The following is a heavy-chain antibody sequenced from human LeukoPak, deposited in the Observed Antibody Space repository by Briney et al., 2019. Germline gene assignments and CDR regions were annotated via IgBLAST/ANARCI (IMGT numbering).Heavy chain of an antibody. V-gene: IGHV4-59*01. D-gene: IGHD6-13*01. J-gene: IGHJ4*02. CDR1: GASISSYY. CDR2: IYYSGST. Sequence: PSETLSLTCTVSGASISSYYLNWIRQPPGKGLEWIAYIYYSGSTNYNPSLKSRVTISVDTSKNQFSLKLSSVTAADTAVYYCARGLMMAVAGRGEFHYWGQGTLVTVSS. CDR3: ARGLMMAVAGRGEFHY.